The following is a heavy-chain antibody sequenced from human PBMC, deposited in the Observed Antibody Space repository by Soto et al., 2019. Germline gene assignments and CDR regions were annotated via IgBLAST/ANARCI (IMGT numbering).Heavy chain of an antibody. Sequence: PSETLSLTCAVYGGSFSGYYWSWIRQPPGKGLEWIGEINHSGSTNYNPSIKSRVTISVDTSKNQFSMKLSSVTAADTAVYYCGRVTHEAAMGPYGYYYGMDVWGQGTTVTVSS. J-gene: IGHJ6*02. CDR2: INHSGST. V-gene: IGHV4-34*01. D-gene: IGHD5-18*01. CDR3: GRVTHEAAMGPYGYYYGMDV. CDR1: GGSFSGYY.